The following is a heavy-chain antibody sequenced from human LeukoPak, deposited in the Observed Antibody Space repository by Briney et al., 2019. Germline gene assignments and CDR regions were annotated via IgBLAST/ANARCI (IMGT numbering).Heavy chain of an antibody. Sequence: AAVNVSCTASGYTFTSYVISWVRQAPGQGLEWMGWISAYNGNTNYAQKLHGRVTMTTDTSTSTAYMELRRLRSAEPAVYCCANTAPDWSAPCGQATLVTVSS. J-gene: IGHJ5*02. D-gene: IGHD2-21*02. CDR3: ANTAPDWSAP. CDR2: ISAYNGNT. CDR1: GYTFTSYV. V-gene: IGHV1-18*04.